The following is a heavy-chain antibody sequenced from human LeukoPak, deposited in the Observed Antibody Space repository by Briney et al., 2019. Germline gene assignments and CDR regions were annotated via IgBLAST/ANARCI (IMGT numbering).Heavy chain of an antibody. J-gene: IGHJ6*03. CDR2: ISWNSGSI. CDR3: AKDPTSSDYGDYAGYMDV. D-gene: IGHD4-17*01. CDR1: GFTFDDYA. Sequence: PGGSLRLSRAASGFTFDDYAMHWVRQAPGKGLEWVSGISWNSGSIGYADSVKGRFTISRDNAKNSLYLQMNGLRAEDTALYYCAKDPTSSDYGDYAGYMDVWGRGTTVTVSS. V-gene: IGHV3-9*01.